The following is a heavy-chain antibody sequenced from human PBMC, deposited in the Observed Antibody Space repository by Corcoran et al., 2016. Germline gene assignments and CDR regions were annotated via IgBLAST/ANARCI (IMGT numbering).Heavy chain of an antibody. J-gene: IGHJ5*02. CDR1: GGTFSSYA. D-gene: IGHD2-2*02. CDR2: IIPIFGTA. Sequence: QVQLVQSGAEVKKPGSSVKVSCKASGGTFSSYAISWVRQAPGQGLEWMGGIIPIFGTANYAQKFQGRVTITADESTSTAYMELSSMRSEDTAVYYCARGGIVVVPAAISWFDPWGQGTLVFVSS. V-gene: IGHV1-69*01. CDR3: ARGGIVVVPAAISWFDP.